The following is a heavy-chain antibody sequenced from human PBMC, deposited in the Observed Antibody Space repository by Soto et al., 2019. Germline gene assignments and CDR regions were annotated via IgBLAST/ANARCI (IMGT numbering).Heavy chain of an antibody. V-gene: IGHV3-21*01. CDR2: ISGSSSNM. D-gene: IGHD3-3*01. CDR3: AKDPNYDFWSGYSGSGWFDP. CDR1: GFTFSSYS. J-gene: IGHJ5*02. Sequence: PGGSLRLSCAACGFTFSSYSMNWVRQTPGKGLEWVSSISGSSSNMYYADSVKGRFTISRDNAKNSLYLQMNSLRAEDTAVYYCAKDPNYDFWSGYSGSGWFDPWGQGTLVTVSS.